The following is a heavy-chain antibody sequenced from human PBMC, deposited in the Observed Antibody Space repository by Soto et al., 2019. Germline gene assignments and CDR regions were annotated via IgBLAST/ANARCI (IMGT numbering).Heavy chain of an antibody. Sequence: SLRLSCAASRFTVSSYAMSWVRQAPGKGLEWVSAISGSGVSTYYADSVKGRFTISRDNSKNTLYLQMNSLRAEDTAVYYCAKEGEHSSGWANFDYWGQGTLVTVSS. CDR3: AKEGEHSSGWANFDY. CDR2: ISGSGVST. CDR1: RFTVSSYA. V-gene: IGHV3-23*01. D-gene: IGHD6-19*01. J-gene: IGHJ4*02.